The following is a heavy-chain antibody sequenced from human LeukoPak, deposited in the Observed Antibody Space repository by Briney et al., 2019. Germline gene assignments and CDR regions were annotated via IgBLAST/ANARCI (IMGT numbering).Heavy chain of an antibody. Sequence: PSETLSLNCTDSGRSISGYDWSWMQPPPGKGLKWIRYTYYRGTNNYNPSLKSRVTIAVDTSKNYFSQRLNSVTAADTAVYYCARHSSARHLYLDFDYWGQGALVTVSS. CDR1: GRSISGYD. J-gene: IGHJ4*02. V-gene: IGHV4-59*08. D-gene: IGHD2-2*02. CDR3: ARHSSARHLYLDFDY. CDR2: TYYRGTN.